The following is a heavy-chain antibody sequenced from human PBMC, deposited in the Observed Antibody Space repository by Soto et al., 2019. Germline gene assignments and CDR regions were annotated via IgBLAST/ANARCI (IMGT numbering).Heavy chain of an antibody. CDR1: EFTFSSCG. CDR3: AKERSVVATTPDFDY. J-gene: IGHJ4*02. V-gene: IGHV3-30*18. CDR2: VSYDGSYK. D-gene: IGHD5-12*01. Sequence: QVQLVESGGGVVQPGRSLRLSCAASEFTFSSCGMHWVRQAPGKGLEWVAVVSYDGSYKYYADSVKGRFTISRDNSKNTLYLQMNSLRAEDTAVYYCAKERSVVATTPDFDYWGQGTLVTVSS.